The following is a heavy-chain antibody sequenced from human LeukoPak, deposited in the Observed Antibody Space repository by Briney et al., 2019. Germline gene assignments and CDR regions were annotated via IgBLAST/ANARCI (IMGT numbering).Heavy chain of an antibody. CDR2: INPNSGGT. J-gene: IGHJ4*02. CDR3: ARDRYSSSWTIVDY. D-gene: IGHD6-13*01. CDR1: GYTFTGYY. Sequence: GASVKVSCKASGYTFTGYYMHWVRQAPGQGLEWMGWINPNSGGTNYAQKFQGRVTMTRDTSISTAYMELSRLRSDDTAVYYCARDRYSSSWTIVDYWGQGTLVTVSS. V-gene: IGHV1-2*02.